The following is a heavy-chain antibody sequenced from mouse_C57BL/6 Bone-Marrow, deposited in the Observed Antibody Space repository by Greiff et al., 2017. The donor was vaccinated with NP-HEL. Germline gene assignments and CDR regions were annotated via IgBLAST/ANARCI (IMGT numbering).Heavy chain of an antibody. CDR3: ARRGQLRLLSWFAY. Sequence: VHLVESGAELARPGASVKLSCKASGYTFTSYGISWVKQRTGQGLEWIGEIYPRSGNTYYNEKFKGKATLTADKSSSTAYMELRSLTSEDSAVYFCARRGQLRLLSWFAYWGQGTLVTVSA. CDR2: IYPRSGNT. J-gene: IGHJ3*01. CDR1: GYTFTSYG. V-gene: IGHV1-81*01. D-gene: IGHD3-2*02.